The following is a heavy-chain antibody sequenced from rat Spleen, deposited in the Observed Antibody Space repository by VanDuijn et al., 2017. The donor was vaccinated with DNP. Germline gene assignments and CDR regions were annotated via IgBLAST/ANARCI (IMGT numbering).Heavy chain of an antibody. Sequence: EVQLVESGGALVQPGRSLKLSCVASGFSFRNYYMAWVRQTPTRGLEWVAIISHSDDTTYYPDSVRGRFTISRDNAENTVYLQMNSLRSEDTATYYCARVGDLHDGGDGDVLDVWGQGTSVTVSS. D-gene: IGHD1-12*02. V-gene: IGHV5-25*01. CDR3: ARVGDLHDGGDGDVLDV. J-gene: IGHJ4*01. CDR1: GFSFRNYY. CDR2: ISHSDDTT.